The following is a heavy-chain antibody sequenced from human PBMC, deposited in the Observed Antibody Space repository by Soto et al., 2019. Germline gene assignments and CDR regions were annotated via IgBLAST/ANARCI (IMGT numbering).Heavy chain of an antibody. CDR1: GGSISSSSYY. Sequence: SETLSLTCTVSGGSISSSSYYWGWIRQPPGKGLEWIGSIYYSGSTYYNPSLKSRVTISVDTSKNQFSLKLSSVTAADTAVYYCAKTSIAAADPYYYYGMEVWGQGTTVTVSS. J-gene: IGHJ6*02. CDR2: IYYSGST. CDR3: AKTSIAAADPYYYYGMEV. V-gene: IGHV4-39*01. D-gene: IGHD6-13*01.